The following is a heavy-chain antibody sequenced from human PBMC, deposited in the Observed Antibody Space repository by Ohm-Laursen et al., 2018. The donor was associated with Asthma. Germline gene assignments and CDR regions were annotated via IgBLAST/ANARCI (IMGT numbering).Heavy chain of an antibody. J-gene: IGHJ4*02. V-gene: IGHV3-33*01. CDR2: IWYDGSNK. Sequence: SLRLSCAASGFTFSSYGMHWVRQAPGKGLEWVAVIWYDGSNKYYADSVKGRFTISRDNSKNTLYLQMNSLRAEDTAVYYCARDHGIAVAGIDYWGQGTLVTVSS. CDR1: GFTFSSYG. CDR3: ARDHGIAVAGIDY. D-gene: IGHD6-19*01.